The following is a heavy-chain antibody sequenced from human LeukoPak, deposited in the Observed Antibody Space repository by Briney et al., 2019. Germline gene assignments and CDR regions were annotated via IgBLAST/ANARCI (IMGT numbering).Heavy chain of an antibody. D-gene: IGHD2-2*01. CDR3: ASLYCSSTSCYPRRYFDY. J-gene: IGHJ4*02. CDR1: GFTFSSYA. CDR2: ISYDGSNK. Sequence: PGRSLRLSCAASGFTFSSYAMHWVRQAPGKGLEWVAVISYDGSNKYYADSVKGRFTISRDNSKNTLYLQMNSLRAEDTAVYYCASLYCSSTSCYPRRYFDYWGQGTLVTVSS. V-gene: IGHV3-30-3*01.